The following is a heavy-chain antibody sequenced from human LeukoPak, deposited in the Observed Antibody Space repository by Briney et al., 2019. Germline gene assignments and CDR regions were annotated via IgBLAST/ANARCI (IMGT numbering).Heavy chain of an antibody. Sequence: GGSLRLSCAASGFTFSSYWMSWVRQAPGKGLEWVANIKQDGSEKYYVDSVKGRFTISRDNAKNSLCLQMNSLRAEDTAVYYCALNYGDYPGTTFDYWGQGTLVTVSS. CDR1: GFTFSSYW. CDR2: IKQDGSEK. D-gene: IGHD4-17*01. CDR3: ALNYGDYPGTTFDY. J-gene: IGHJ4*02. V-gene: IGHV3-7*03.